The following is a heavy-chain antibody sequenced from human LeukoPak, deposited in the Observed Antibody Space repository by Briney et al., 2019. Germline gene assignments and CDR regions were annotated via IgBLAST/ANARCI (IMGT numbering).Heavy chain of an antibody. D-gene: IGHD2-15*01. CDR1: GGSISSAGYY. Sequence: SQTLSLTCTVSGGSISSAGYYWSWIRQHPGKGLEWIGYIYYSGSTYYNPSLKRRVTISVDTSKNLFSMKLSSVTAADTAVYYCARDWRYGSAGSCYFYGMDVWGQGTTVTVSS. J-gene: IGHJ6*02. CDR2: IYYSGST. CDR3: ARDWRYGSAGSCYFYGMDV. V-gene: IGHV4-31*03.